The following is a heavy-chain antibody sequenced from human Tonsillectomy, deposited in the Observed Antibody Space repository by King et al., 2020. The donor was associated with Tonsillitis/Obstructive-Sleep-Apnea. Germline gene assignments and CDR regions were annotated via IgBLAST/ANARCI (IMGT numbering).Heavy chain of an antibody. V-gene: IGHV4-30-4*01. Sequence: QLQESGPGLVKPSQTLSLTCTVSGGSLSSNLYYWSWIRQPPGKGLEWIGDISDSGSTYYNPSLKSRVTISLDTPKNQFSLRLNSVTAADTAVYYCASLTGGYTYGRYWYFDLWGRGTLVTVSS. CDR3: ASLTGGYTYGRYWYFDL. D-gene: IGHD5-18*01. CDR1: GGSLSSNLYY. CDR2: ISDSGST. J-gene: IGHJ2*01.